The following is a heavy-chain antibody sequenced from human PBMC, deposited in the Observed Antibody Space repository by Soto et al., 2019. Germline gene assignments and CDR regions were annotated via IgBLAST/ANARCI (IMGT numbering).Heavy chain of an antibody. CDR1: GGSISSYY. D-gene: IGHD2-8*01. CDR2: IYYSGST. CDR3: AGGNGAAGYYYYGMDV. J-gene: IGHJ6*02. Sequence: QVQLQESGPGLVKPSETLSLTCTVSGGSISSYYWSWIRQPPGKGLEWIGYIYYSGSTNYNTSLKSRVTISVDTSKNQFSLKLSSVTAADTAVYYCAGGNGAAGYYYYGMDVWGQGTTVTVSS. V-gene: IGHV4-59*01.